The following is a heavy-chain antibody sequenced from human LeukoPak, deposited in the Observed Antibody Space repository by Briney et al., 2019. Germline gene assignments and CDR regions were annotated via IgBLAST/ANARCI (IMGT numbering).Heavy chain of an antibody. D-gene: IGHD4-23*01. CDR1: GFTFNNYA. J-gene: IGHJ4*02. CDR2: ISAGSTNT. V-gene: IGHV3-23*01. Sequence: GGSLRLSCAASGFTFNNYAMTWVRQAPGKGLEWVSVISAGSTNTYYADSVKGRFTISRDDSNSILYLQMNSLRAEDTATYYCAKGNTGHSSSPCDYRGQGTLVTVSS. CDR3: AKGNTGHSSSPCDY.